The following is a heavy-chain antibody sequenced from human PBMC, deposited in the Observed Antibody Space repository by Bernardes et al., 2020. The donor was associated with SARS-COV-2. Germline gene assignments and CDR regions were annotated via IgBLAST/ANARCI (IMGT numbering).Heavy chain of an antibody. D-gene: IGHD3-10*01. CDR3: GRDLSGMADY. V-gene: IGHV3-74*01. J-gene: IGHJ4*02. Sequence: GCSLRPSCAASGFTFRTYWMHWVRQVPGKGLVWVARINEHGSYRDYADSVEGRFTISRDNAKNTLYLQMNSLRAEDTAVYYCGRDLSGMADYWGPGTLVTVSS. CDR1: GFTFRTYW. CDR2: INEHGSYR.